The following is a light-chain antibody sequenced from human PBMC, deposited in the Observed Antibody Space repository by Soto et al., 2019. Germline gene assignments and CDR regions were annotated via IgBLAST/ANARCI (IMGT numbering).Light chain of an antibody. CDR2: QVT. CDR1: SSDIGGYYY. Sequence: QSVLTQPASVSGSPGQSITISCTGTSSDIGGYYYVSWYQHHPGKAPKLLIYQVTNRPSRVSNRFPGSKSGNTASLTISGLQADDEADYYCTSYSSSDIFYVFGTGTKVTVL. CDR3: TSYSSSDIFYV. J-gene: IGLJ1*01. V-gene: IGLV2-14*01.